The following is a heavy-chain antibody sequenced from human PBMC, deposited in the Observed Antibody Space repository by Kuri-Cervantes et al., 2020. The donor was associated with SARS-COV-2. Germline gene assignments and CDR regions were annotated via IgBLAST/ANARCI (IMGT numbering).Heavy chain of an antibody. V-gene: IGHV5-51*01. CDR2: IYPGDSDT. Sequence: GGSLRLSCEGVGYSFSTYWIAWVRQMPGKGLEWMGIIYPGDSDTTYSPSFQGQVTISTDSSINTAYLQWSSLKASDTAIYYCARHFRHKDWLIPEVSTYFDSWGQGTLVTVSS. J-gene: IGHJ4*02. CDR3: ARHFRHKDWLIPEVSTYFDS. D-gene: IGHD3-22*01. CDR1: GYSFSTYW.